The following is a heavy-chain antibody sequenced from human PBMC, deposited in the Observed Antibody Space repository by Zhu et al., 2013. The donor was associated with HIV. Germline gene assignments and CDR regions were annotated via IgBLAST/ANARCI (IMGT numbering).Heavy chain of an antibody. Sequence: QVQLVQSGAEVKKPGSSVKVSCKTSGSSFKTYGLNWVRQAPGQGLQWMGGIIPVFGTVNYAQTFQDRVTITADELRNTAYMELTGLHSDDTAVYYCARDGESTTVGTTWLRLSWGQGTLVT. CDR1: GSSFKTYG. CDR3: ARDGESTTVGTTWLRLS. D-gene: IGHD3-3*01. J-gene: IGHJ4*02. V-gene: IGHV1-69*01. CDR2: IIPVFGTV.